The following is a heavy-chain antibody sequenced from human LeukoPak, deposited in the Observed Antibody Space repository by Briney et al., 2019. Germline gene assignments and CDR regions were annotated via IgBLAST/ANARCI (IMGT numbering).Heavy chain of an antibody. CDR3: ASDVSYNNY. J-gene: IGHJ4*02. V-gene: IGHV3-53*01. Sequence: AGGSLRLSCAASGFTVSSNFMSWVRQAPGKGLEWVSVIYSGGTTYYADSVKGRFTISRDNSKNTLYLQMNSLRAEDTAMYYCASDVSYNNYWGQGTLVTVSS. D-gene: IGHD5-24*01. CDR1: GFTVSSNF. CDR2: IYSGGTT.